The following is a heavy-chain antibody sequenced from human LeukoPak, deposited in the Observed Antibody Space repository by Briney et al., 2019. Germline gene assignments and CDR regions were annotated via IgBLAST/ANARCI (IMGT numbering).Heavy chain of an antibody. CDR2: IYYSGST. CDR1: GGSISSSSYY. D-gene: IGHD6-19*01. Sequence: PSETLSLTCTVSGGSISSSSYYWGWIRQPPGKGLEWIGSIYYSGSTYYNPSLKSRVTISVDTSKNQFSLKLSSMTAADTAVYYCARHHTAGWRVLDVWGQGTTVTVSS. J-gene: IGHJ6*02. V-gene: IGHV4-39*01. CDR3: ARHHTAGWRVLDV.